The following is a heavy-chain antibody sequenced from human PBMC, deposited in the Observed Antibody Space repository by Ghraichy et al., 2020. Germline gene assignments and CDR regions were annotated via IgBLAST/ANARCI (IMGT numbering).Heavy chain of an antibody. D-gene: IGHD2-8*01. J-gene: IGHJ4*02. CDR1: GDSISNEY. V-gene: IGHV4-59*01. CDR3: ARVRPDGYSDY. Sequence: SETLSLTCTVSGDSISNEYWSWIRQPPGKGLDWIGYIHYRGITKYNPSLKSRVTMSLDTTKNQFSLNLNSVTAADTAVYYCARVRPDGYSDYWGQGSLVTVSS. CDR2: IHYRGIT.